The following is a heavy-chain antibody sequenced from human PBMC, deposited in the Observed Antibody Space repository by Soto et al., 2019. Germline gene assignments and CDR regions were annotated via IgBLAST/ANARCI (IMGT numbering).Heavy chain of an antibody. CDR2: FSSTGST. CDR3: ARGGGSPYHNHEFDF. V-gene: IGHV4-59*01. D-gene: IGHD6-13*01. J-gene: IGHJ4*02. Sequence: SETLSLTCAVSGASITHYYWNWIRQSPVKGLEWIVSFSSTGSTVYNPSLGSRVTISLDTSKNQFSLTLNSVTAADTAVYYCARGGGSPYHNHEFDFWGQGTLVTVSS. CDR1: GASITHYY.